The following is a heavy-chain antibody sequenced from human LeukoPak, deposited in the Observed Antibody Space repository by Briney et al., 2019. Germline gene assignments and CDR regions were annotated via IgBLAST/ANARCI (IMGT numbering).Heavy chain of an antibody. CDR1: GFTFSSYA. CDR3: AREDYTSAWFYFDY. D-gene: IGHD6-19*01. J-gene: IGHJ4*02. V-gene: IGHV3-30*09. Sequence: GGSLRLSCAASGFTFSSYAMHWFRQAPGKGLEWVASISYDGTNEYYADSVKGRLAISRDNSKNALYLQMNSLRAEDTAVYYCAREDYTSAWFYFDYWGQGTLVTVSS. CDR2: ISYDGTNE.